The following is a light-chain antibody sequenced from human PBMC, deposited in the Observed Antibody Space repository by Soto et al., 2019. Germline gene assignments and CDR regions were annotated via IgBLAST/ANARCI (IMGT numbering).Light chain of an antibody. V-gene: IGLV2-14*01. CDR2: EVS. CDR1: SSDVDTYKY. J-gene: IGLJ2*01. Sequence: QSALTQPASVSGSPGQSITISCTGTSSDVDTYKYVSWYQQHPGKAPKLMIYEVSYRPSGVSDRVSGSKSGNTASLTISGLQAEDEADDYCCSYAGSTTRVQFGGGTKLTVL. CDR3: CSYAGSTTRVQ.